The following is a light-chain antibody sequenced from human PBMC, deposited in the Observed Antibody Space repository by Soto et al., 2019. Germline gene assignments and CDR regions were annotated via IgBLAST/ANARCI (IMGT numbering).Light chain of an antibody. Sequence: QSALTQPPSASGSPGQSVAISCTGTSSDVGGYNYVSWYQQHPGKAPKLIIYEVSKRPSGVPDRFSGSKSGNTASLTVSGLLAEDEADYYCSSYAGSGVFGGGTKLTVL. V-gene: IGLV2-8*01. J-gene: IGLJ3*02. CDR3: SSYAGSGV. CDR1: SSDVGGYNY. CDR2: EVS.